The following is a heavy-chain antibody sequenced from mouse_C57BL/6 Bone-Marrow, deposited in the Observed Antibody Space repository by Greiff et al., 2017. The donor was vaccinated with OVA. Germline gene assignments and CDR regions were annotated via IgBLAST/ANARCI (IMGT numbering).Heavy chain of an antibody. Sequence: EVQLQQSGPELVKPGASVKISCKASGYTFTDYYMNWVKQSHGKSLEWIGDINPNNGGTSYNQKFKGKATLTVDKSSSTAYMELRSLTSEDSAVYYCARKGEVLRSGWYFDVWGTGTTVTVSS. CDR2: INPNNGGT. CDR3: ARKGEVLRSGWYFDV. J-gene: IGHJ1*03. D-gene: IGHD1-1*01. CDR1: GYTFTDYY. V-gene: IGHV1-26*01.